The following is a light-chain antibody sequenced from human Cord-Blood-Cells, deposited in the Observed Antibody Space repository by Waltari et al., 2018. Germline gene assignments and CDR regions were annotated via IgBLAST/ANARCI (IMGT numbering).Light chain of an antibody. CDR1: SSDVGGYNY. Sequence: QSALTQPPSASGSPGQSVTISCTGTSSDVGGYNYVSWYQQHPGKAPKLMMYEVSKRPSGFPERFSGSKSGNTASLTVTGLQAEDEADYYCSSYAGSNNFVVFGGGTKLTVL. V-gene: IGLV2-8*01. CDR3: SSYAGSNNFVV. CDR2: EVS. J-gene: IGLJ2*01.